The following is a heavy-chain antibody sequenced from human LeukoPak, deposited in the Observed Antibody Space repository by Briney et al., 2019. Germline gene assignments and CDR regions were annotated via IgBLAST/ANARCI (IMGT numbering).Heavy chain of an antibody. V-gene: IGHV4-34*01. D-gene: IGHD4-23*01. CDR1: GESLNGHY. J-gene: IGHJ3*02. CDR2: GSERGGT. Sequence: SETLSLTCSVYGESLNGHYWSWIRQSPGKGLEWIGEGSERGGTKFNPSLKGRVTISVDRSKNQFSLKLSSVTAADTAVYYCAGTTVVTPGSDIWGQGTMVTVSS. CDR3: AGTTVVTPGSDI.